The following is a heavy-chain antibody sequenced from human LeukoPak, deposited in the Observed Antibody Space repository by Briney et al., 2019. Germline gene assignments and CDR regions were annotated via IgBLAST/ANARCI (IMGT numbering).Heavy chain of an antibody. J-gene: IGHJ4*02. V-gene: IGHV1-18*01. CDR2: ISAYNGNT. CDR3: ARDTPMSGNFWPDY. D-gene: IGHD4-23*01. CDR1: GYTFTSYG. Sequence: GASVKVSCKASGYTFTSYGISWVRQAPGQGLEWMGWISAYNGNTNYAQKLQGRVTMTTDTSTSTAYMELRSLRSDDTAVYYCARDTPMSGNFWPDYWGQGTLVTVSS.